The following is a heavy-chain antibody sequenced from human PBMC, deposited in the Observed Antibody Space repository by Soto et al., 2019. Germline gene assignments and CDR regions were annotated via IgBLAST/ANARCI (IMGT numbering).Heavy chain of an antibody. D-gene: IGHD3-22*01. J-gene: IGHJ6*02. Sequence: EVQLVESGGGWIQPGGSLRLSCAASGFTVSSTYMSWVRQAPGKGLEWVSVISSDYTTHFAASVKGRFTVSRDNSQNTIYLQMNSLRAEDTAVYYCARDFRVYESSGFYLYYYYGMDVWGQGTTVTVSS. CDR3: ARDFRVYESSGFYLYYYYGMDV. V-gene: IGHV3-53*01. CDR1: GFTVSSTY. CDR2: ISSDYTT.